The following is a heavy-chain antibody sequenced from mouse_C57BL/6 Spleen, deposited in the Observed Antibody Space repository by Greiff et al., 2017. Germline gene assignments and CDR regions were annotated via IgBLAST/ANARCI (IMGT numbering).Heavy chain of an antibody. D-gene: IGHD2-4*01. Sequence: VQLQQSGPGLVKPSQSLSLTCSVTGYSITSGYYWNWIRQFPGNKLEWMGYISYDGSNNYNPSLKNRISITRDTSKNQFFLKLNSVTTEDTATYYCARDDYDVGEFAYWGQGTLVTVSA. J-gene: IGHJ3*01. CDR1: GYSITSGYY. CDR3: ARDDYDVGEFAY. V-gene: IGHV3-6*01. CDR2: ISYDGSN.